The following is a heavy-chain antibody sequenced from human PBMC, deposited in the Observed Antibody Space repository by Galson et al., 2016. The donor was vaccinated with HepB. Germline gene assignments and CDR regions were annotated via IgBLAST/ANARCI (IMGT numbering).Heavy chain of an antibody. D-gene: IGHD2-2*01. CDR3: ARYSGECSGNSCYRWFDP. CDR2: IFPGDSDT. Sequence: QSGAEVKKPGESLKISCKDSGYNFTNYWIGWVRQMPGKGLEWMGIIFPGDSDTRYSPSFQGQVTISADKSISTAYLQWSSLKASDTAIYYCARYSGECSGNSCYRWFDPWGQGTLVTVSS. CDR1: GYNFTNYW. V-gene: IGHV5-51*01. J-gene: IGHJ5*02.